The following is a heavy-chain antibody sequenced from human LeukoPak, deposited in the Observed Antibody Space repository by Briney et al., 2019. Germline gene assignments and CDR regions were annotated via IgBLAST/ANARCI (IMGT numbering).Heavy chain of an antibody. CDR2: ISAYNGNT. CDR1: GGTFSSYA. CDR3: ARDRSYSPGYSSLGDY. J-gene: IGHJ4*02. Sequence: RASVKVSCKASGGTFSSYAISWVRQAPGQGLEWMGWISAYNGNTNYAQKLQGGVTMTTDTSTSTAYMELRSLGSDDTAMYYCARDRSYSPGYSSLGDYWGQGTLVTVSS. V-gene: IGHV1-18*01. D-gene: IGHD6-13*01.